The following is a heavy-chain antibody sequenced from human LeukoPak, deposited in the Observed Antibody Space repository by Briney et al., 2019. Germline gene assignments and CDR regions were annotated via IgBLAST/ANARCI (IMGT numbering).Heavy chain of an antibody. CDR1: GGSISSSSYY. V-gene: IGHV4-39*07. Sequence: SETLSLTCTVSGGSISSSSYYWGWIRQPPGKGLEWIGSIYYSGSTYYNPSLKSRVTISVDTSKNQFSLKLSSVTAADTAVYYCAREILITMVRGVSFDPWGQGTLVTVSS. D-gene: IGHD3-10*01. CDR3: AREILITMVRGVSFDP. J-gene: IGHJ5*02. CDR2: IYYSGST.